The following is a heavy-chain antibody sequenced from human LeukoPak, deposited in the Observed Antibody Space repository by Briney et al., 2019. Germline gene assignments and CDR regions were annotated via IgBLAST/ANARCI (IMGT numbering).Heavy chain of an antibody. CDR1: GGSIDTNY. J-gene: IGHJ4*02. CDR3: ARGDYGGPRGY. CDR2: IHYTGTT. D-gene: IGHD4-23*01. V-gene: IGHV4-59*01. Sequence: SETLSLTCTVSGGSIDTNYWNWIRQPPGKGLEWIGYIHYTGTTNYNPSLKSRVTISVDTSKTQFFLKLTSVSAADTAVYYCARGDYGGPRGYWGQGTLVTVSS.